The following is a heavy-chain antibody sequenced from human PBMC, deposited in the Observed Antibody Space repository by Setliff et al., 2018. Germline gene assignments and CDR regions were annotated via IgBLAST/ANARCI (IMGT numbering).Heavy chain of an antibody. Sequence: ASVKVSCKASGYTFISYALHWVRQAPGQRLQWMGWINPASGNTKYSQEFQGRVTITRDTSATTVYMALSSLRSDDTAVYYCARGNNVDHEYFDFWVASGDSDHWGQGALVTVSS. J-gene: IGHJ5*02. CDR3: ARGNNVDHEYFDFWVASGDSDH. CDR2: INPASGNT. CDR1: GYTFISYA. V-gene: IGHV1-3*01. D-gene: IGHD3-3*01.